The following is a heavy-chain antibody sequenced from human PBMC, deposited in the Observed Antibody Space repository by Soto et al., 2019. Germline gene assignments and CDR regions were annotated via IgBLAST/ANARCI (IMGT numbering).Heavy chain of an antibody. CDR1: GYAFASYG. CDR3: ATTVIYTSGWEFDY. Sequence: ASVKVSCKASGYAFASYGINWVRQAPGQGLEWMGWISPHNGNTNYEQNLQGRVTMTTDTSTSTAFMDLRSLRSDDTFVYYCATTVIYTSGWEFDYWGQGTLVTVSS. J-gene: IGHJ4*02. D-gene: IGHD6-19*01. V-gene: IGHV1-18*01. CDR2: ISPHNGNT.